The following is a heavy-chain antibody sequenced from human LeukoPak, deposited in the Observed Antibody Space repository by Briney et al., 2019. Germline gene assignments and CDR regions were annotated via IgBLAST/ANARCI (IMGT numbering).Heavy chain of an antibody. CDR3: ARGRVGGDAFDI. CDR2: INHSGST. Sequence: PSETLSLTCAVYGGSFSGYYWSWIRQPPGKGLEWIGEINHSGSTNYNPSLKSRVTISVDTSKNQFSLKLSSVTAADTAVYYCARGRVGGDAFDIWGYATMVTVSS. CDR1: GGSFSGYY. D-gene: IGHD4-23*01. J-gene: IGHJ3*02. V-gene: IGHV4-34*01.